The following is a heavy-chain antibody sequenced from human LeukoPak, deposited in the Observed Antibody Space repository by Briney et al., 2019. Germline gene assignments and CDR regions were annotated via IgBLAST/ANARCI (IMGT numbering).Heavy chain of an antibody. J-gene: IGHJ4*02. CDR3: VRHSPSARSPEDY. D-gene: IGHD2-21*01. Sequence: GGSLRLSCAASGFTFSSYSMKWVRQAPGKGLEWVSSISSSSSYIYYADSVKGRFTISRDNAKNSLYLQMNSLRAEDTAVYYCVRHSPSARSPEDYWGQGTLVTVSS. CDR2: ISSSSSYI. V-gene: IGHV3-21*01. CDR1: GFTFSSYS.